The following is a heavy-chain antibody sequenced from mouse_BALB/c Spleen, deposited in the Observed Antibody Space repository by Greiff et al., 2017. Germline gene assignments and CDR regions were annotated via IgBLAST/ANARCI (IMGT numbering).Heavy chain of an antibody. CDR2: INSNGGST. J-gene: IGHJ4*01. CDR3: AREGPYAMDY. CDR1: GFTFSSYG. V-gene: IGHV5-6-3*01. Sequence: VQLKESGGGLVQPGGSLKLSCAASGFTFSSYGMSWVRQTPDKRLELVATINSNGGSTYYPDSVKGRFTISRDNAKNTLYLQMSSLKSEDTAMYYCAREGPYAMDYWGQGTSVTVSS.